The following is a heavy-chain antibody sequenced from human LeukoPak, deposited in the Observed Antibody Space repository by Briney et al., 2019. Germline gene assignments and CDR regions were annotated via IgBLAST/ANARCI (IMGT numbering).Heavy chain of an antibody. V-gene: IGHV4-31*11. CDR1: GDSVTSGGYY. Sequence: SQTPSLTCAVAGDSVTSGGYYWTWIRHHPGKGLEWIGYISNSGTTSSNPSLKSRVSISVDTSDNQFSLRLTSVTAADTAVYYCARDVVVTSSPDAFDIWGQGTMVTVSS. CDR2: ISNSGTT. D-gene: IGHD2-21*02. J-gene: IGHJ3*02. CDR3: ARDVVVTSSPDAFDI.